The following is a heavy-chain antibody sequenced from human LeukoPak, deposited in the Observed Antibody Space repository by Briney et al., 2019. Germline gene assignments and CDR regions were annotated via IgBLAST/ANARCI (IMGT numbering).Heavy chain of an antibody. J-gene: IGHJ3*02. Sequence: EGSLRLSCAASGFTFSSYAKSWVRQAPGKGLEWISAISGSGGSTYYADSVKGRFTISRDNSKNTLYLQMNSLRAEDTAVYYCAKEQSITMIVVSMGAFDIWGQGTMVTVSS. CDR1: GFTFSSYA. V-gene: IGHV3-23*01. CDR3: AKEQSITMIVVSMGAFDI. CDR2: ISGSGGST. D-gene: IGHD3-22*01.